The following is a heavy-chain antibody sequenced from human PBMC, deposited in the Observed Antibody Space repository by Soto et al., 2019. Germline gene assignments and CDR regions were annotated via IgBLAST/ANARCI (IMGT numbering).Heavy chain of an antibody. D-gene: IGHD5-12*01. CDR2: IYHSGST. Sequence: SETLSLTCAFSGDSISSGVYSLSWVRQPPGKGLEWIGEIYHSGSTNYNPSLKSRVTISVDKSKNQFSLKLSSVTAADTAVYYCAREGIVATIGTYYYGMDVWGQGTTVTVSS. J-gene: IGHJ6*02. CDR3: AREGIVATIGTYYYGMDV. CDR1: GDSISSGVYS. V-gene: IGHV4-4*02.